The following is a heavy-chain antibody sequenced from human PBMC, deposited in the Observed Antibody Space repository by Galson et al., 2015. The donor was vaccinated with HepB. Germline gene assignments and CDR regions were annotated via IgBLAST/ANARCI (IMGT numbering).Heavy chain of an antibody. CDR2: ISSSSSYI. CDR1: GFTFSSYS. J-gene: IGHJ4*02. CDR3: ARDGEVATSFFRY. V-gene: IGHV3-21*01. Sequence: SLRLSCAASGFTFSSYSMNWVRQAPGKGLEWVSSISSSSSYIYYADSVKGRFTISRDNAKNSLYLQMNSLRAEDTAVYYCARDGEVATSFFRYWGQGTLVTVSS. D-gene: IGHD5-12*01.